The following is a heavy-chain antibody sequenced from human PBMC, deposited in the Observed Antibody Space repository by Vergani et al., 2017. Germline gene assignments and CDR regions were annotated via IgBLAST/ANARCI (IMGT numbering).Heavy chain of an antibody. Sequence: QVQLQESGPGLVKPSETLSLTCTVSGGSISSYHWSWIRQPPGKGLEWIGYIYYSGSTNYNPSLKSRVTISVDTSKNQFSLKLSSVTAADTAVYYCARVDGAPPAAFDYWGQGTLVTVSS. CDR1: GGSISSYH. V-gene: IGHV4-59*01. D-gene: IGHD4-17*01. J-gene: IGHJ4*02. CDR3: ARVDGAPPAAFDY. CDR2: IYYSGST.